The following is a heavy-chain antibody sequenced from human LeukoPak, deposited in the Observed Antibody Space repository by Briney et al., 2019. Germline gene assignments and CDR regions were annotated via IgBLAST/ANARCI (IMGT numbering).Heavy chain of an antibody. J-gene: IGHJ4*02. CDR3: ARGGSSWYDFDY. D-gene: IGHD6-13*01. CDR1: GGSISSGGYS. V-gene: IGHV4-30-2*01. Sequence: SQTLSLTCAVSGGSISSGGYSWSWIRQPPGKGLQWIGYIYHSGSTYYTPSLKSRVTISVDRSKNQFSLKLSSVTAADTAVYYCARGGSSWYDFDYWGQGTLVTVSS. CDR2: IYHSGST.